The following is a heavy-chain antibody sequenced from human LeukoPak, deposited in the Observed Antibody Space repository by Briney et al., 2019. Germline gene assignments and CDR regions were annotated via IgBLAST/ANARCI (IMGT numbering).Heavy chain of an antibody. CDR1: GFTLSNPW. CDR3: TTGGASENAFDS. Sequence: ECLTPARVPYGFTLSNPWTGCDRHLPRGWSEWVGRIKNKTDDETTNYAAPVKGRFTISNEDSKNTLYLQMNSLKTEDTAVYYCTTGGASENAFDSWGQGTMVTVSS. CDR2: IKNKTDDETT. D-gene: IGHD3-3*01. V-gene: IGHV3-15*01. J-gene: IGHJ3*02.